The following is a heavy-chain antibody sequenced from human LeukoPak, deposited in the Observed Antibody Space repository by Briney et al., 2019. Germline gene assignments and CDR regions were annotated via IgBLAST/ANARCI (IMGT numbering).Heavy chain of an antibody. V-gene: IGHV4-59*01. Sequence: SETLSLTCTVSGGSISSYYWRWMGQPPGKGREGIGCVYYSGSTNYNPSPKSRVTISVDTSKNQFSLKLSSVTAADTAVYYCARLGYSSIGFRYGFDYWGQGTLVTVSS. CDR2: VYYSGST. CDR3: ARLGYSSIGFRYGFDY. CDR1: GGSISSYY. J-gene: IGHJ4*02. D-gene: IGHD6-13*01.